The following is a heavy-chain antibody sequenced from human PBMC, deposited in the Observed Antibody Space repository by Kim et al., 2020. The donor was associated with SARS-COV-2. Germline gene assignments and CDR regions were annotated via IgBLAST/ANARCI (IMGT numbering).Heavy chain of an antibody. CDR2: IWYDGSNK. D-gene: IGHD3-16*02. V-gene: IGHV3-33*01. Sequence: GGSLRLSCAASGFTFSSYGMHWVRQAPGKGLEWVAVIWYDGSNKYYADSVKGRFTISRDNSKNTLYLQMNSLRAEDTAVYYCPRPQFYDYVWGSYRDWGHGTLVTVSS. J-gene: IGHJ4*01. CDR3: PRPQFYDYVWGSYRD. CDR1: GFTFSSYG.